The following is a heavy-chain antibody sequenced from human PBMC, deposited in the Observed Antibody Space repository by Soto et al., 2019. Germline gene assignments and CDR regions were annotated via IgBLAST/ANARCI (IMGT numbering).Heavy chain of an antibody. D-gene: IGHD5-12*01. CDR1: GGSISSYY. V-gene: IGHV4-59*01. Sequence: SETLSLTCTVSGGSISSYYWSWIRQPPGKGLEWIGYIYYSGSTNYNPSLKSRVTISVDTSKNQFSLKLSSVTAADTAVYYCARDSGGGYNYPSFDYWGQGTLVTVSS. CDR2: IYYSGST. CDR3: ARDSGGGYNYPSFDY. J-gene: IGHJ4*02.